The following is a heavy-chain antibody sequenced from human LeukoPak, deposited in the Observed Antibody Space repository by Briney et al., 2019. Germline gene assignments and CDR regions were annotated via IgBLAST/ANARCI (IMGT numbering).Heavy chain of an antibody. CDR2: IKQDGSEK. V-gene: IGHV3-7*01. CDR1: GFTFSSYW. Sequence: PGGSLRLSCAASGFTFSSYWMSWVRQAPGKGLEWVANIKQDGSEKYYVDSVKGRFTISRDNAKNSLYLQMNSLRAEDTAVYYCALDDYDFWSGYKRNTEYFQHWGQGTLVTVSS. D-gene: IGHD3-3*01. CDR3: ALDDYDFWSGYKRNTEYFQH. J-gene: IGHJ1*01.